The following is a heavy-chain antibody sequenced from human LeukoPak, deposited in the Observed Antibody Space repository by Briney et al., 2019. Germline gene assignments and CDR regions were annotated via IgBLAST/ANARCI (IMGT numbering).Heavy chain of an antibody. D-gene: IGHD3-10*01. J-gene: IGHJ4*02. CDR2: IYHTGST. V-gene: IGHV4-59*08. CDR1: GGSISSYY. Sequence: PSETLSLTCTASGGSISSYYWSWIRQPPGKGLEWIGYIYHTGSTNYNPSLKSRVTISVDTSKNQFSLKLSSVTAADTAVYYCARRGDYYGSGGHFDYWGQGTLVTVSS. CDR3: ARRGDYYGSGGHFDY.